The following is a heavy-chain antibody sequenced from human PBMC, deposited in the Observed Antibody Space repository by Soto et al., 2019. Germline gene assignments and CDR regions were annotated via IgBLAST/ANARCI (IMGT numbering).Heavy chain of an antibody. CDR1: GFTYSKYA. CDR3: VKERIEHIYADY. D-gene: IGHD2-21*01. V-gene: IGHV3-23*01. Sequence: PGGSLRLSCAASGFTYSKYAMRWLRQALGRVVEVISVISASSYRPNYVDTVSGRVTISRDKAYNTLNRQMTGLRAEYSSVNYCVKERIEHIYADYWGQGTLVTVSS. CDR2: ISASSYRP. J-gene: IGHJ4*02.